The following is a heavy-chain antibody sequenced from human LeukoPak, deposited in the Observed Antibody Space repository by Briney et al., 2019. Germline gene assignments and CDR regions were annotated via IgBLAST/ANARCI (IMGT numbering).Heavy chain of an antibody. CDR1: GGSISSYY. D-gene: IGHD6-19*01. CDR3: ATERLEGWFDP. CDR2: IYYSGST. Sequence: SETLSLTCTVSGGSISSYYWSWIRQPPGKGLEWIGYIYYSGSTNYNPSLKSRVTISVDTSKNQLSLKLSSVTAADTAVYYCATERLEGWFDPWGQGTLVTVSS. J-gene: IGHJ5*02. V-gene: IGHV4-59*01.